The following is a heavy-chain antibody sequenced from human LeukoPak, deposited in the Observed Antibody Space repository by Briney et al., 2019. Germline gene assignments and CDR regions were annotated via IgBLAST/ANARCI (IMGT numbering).Heavy chain of an antibody. CDR2: IRYDGSNK. J-gene: IGHJ4*02. CDR1: GFTFSSYG. Sequence: GSLRLSCAAAGFTFSSYGMHWGRQAPGQGLGWGAFIRYDGSNKYYADSVKGRFTISRDNAKNSLYLQMNSLRAEDTAVYYCARDRVYDSSGYYHYWGQGTLVTVSS. V-gene: IGHV3-30*02. D-gene: IGHD3-22*01. CDR3: ARDRVYDSSGYYHY.